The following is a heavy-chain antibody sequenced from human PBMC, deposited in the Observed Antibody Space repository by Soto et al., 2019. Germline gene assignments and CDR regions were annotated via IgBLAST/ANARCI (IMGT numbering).Heavy chain of an antibody. CDR3: ARTRMIESWIDY. Sequence: TLSLTCDVSGDSISTYYWSWIRQPPGKGLEWIGYVYYSGSTLYNPSLESRVTMSIDMSKKQVSLKLTSVIAADTAVYYCARTRMIESWIDYWGHGTLVTVSS. V-gene: IGHV4-59*01. CDR1: GDSISTYY. D-gene: IGHD2-21*01. J-gene: IGHJ4*01. CDR2: VYYSGST.